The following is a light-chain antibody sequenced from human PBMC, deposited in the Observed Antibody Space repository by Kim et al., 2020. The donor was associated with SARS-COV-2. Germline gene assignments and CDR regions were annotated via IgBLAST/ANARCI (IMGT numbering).Light chain of an antibody. V-gene: IGKV1-39*01. CDR3: QQSYSTPFT. CDR2: AAS. CDR1: QSISSY. J-gene: IGKJ3*01. Sequence: LSASVGDRVTITCRASQSISSYLNWYQQKPGKAPKLLIYAASSLQSGVPSRFSGSGSGTDFTLTISSLQPEDFATYYCQQSYSTPFTFGPGTKVDIK.